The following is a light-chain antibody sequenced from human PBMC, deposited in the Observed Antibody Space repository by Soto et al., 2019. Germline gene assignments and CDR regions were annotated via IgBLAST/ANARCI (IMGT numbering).Light chain of an antibody. Sequence: DIQMTQSPSTLSASVGDRVTITCRASQGITGRLAWYQQKPGKAPKLLIYDASSLESGVPSRFSGSGSGTEFTLTINSLQPDDFATYYCQQYYTYSTFGQGTKVDIK. CDR3: QQYYTYST. V-gene: IGKV1-5*01. CDR1: QGITGR. CDR2: DAS. J-gene: IGKJ1*01.